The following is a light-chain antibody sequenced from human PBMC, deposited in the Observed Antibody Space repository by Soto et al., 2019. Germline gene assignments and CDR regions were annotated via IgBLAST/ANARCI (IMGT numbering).Light chain of an antibody. CDR3: QQYGLSPYT. CDR2: GAS. J-gene: IGKJ2*01. V-gene: IGKV3-20*01. Sequence: EIVLTQSPGTLSLSPGERATLSCRASQSVSASYFAWYQHKPGQAPRLLIYGASSRATGIPDRFSGSGSGTDFTLPISRLEPEDFAVYYCQQYGLSPYTFGQGTKLEI. CDR1: QSVSASY.